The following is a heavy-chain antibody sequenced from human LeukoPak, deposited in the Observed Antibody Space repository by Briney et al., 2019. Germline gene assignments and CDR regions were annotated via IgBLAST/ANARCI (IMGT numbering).Heavy chain of an antibody. CDR3: ARQAGRKGGYYDFWSGNPRYYFDY. D-gene: IGHD3-3*01. J-gene: IGHJ4*02. Sequence: SETLPLTCTVSGGSISSSSYYWGWIRQPPGKGLEWIGSIYYSGSTYYNPSLKSRVTISVDTSKNQFSLKLSSVTAADTAVYYCARQAGRKGGYYDFWSGNPRYYFDYWGQGTLVTVSS. CDR1: GGSISSSSYY. CDR2: IYYSGST. V-gene: IGHV4-39*01.